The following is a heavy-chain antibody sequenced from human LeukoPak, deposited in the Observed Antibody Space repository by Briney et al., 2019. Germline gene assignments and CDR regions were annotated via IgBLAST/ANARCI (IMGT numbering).Heavy chain of an antibody. Sequence: PGRSLRLSCAVSGCTFSSYGRQWGRRAPARGVQWGAGISYDGSNKYYAASVKRRFTITRDNSKNTLYVQMNSMRAEDTAVYYCAGEATGGFDYWGQGTLVTVSS. CDR1: GCTFSSYG. D-gene: IGHD5-12*01. V-gene: IGHV3-30*03. CDR2: ISYDGSNK. J-gene: IGHJ4*02. CDR3: AGEATGGFDY.